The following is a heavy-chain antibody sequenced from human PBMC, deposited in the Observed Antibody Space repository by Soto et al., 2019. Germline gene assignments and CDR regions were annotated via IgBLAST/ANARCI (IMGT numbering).Heavy chain of an antibody. V-gene: IGHV1-2*04. CDR1: GYTFTGYY. CDR3: ARGAAGDIVVVVAAHTRSPGGGGMDV. CDR2: INPNSGGT. J-gene: IGHJ6*02. Sequence: QVQLVQSGAEVKKPGASVKVSCKASGYTFTGYYMHWVRQAPGQGLEWMGWINPNSGGTNYAQKFQGWVTMTRDTSISTAYMGLSRLRSDDTAVYYCARGAAGDIVVVVAAHTRSPGGGGMDVWGQGTTVTVSS. D-gene: IGHD2-15*01.